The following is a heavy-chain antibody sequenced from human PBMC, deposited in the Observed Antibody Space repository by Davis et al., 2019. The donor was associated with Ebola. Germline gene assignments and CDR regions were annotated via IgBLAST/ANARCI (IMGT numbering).Heavy chain of an antibody. CDR2: ISAYNGNT. CDR1: GYTFTGYY. J-gene: IGHJ4*02. V-gene: IGHV1-2*02. CDR3: ARHDYGDSHFDY. D-gene: IGHD4-17*01. Sequence: ASVKVSCKASGYTFTGYYIHWVRQAPGQGLEWMGWISAYNGNTNYAQKLQGRVTMTRDTSISTAYMELSRLTSDDTAVYYCARHDYGDSHFDYWGQGTLVTVSS.